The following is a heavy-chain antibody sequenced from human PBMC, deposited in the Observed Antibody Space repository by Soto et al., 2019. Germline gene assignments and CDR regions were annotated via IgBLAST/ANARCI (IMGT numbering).Heavy chain of an antibody. CDR1: GFTFSDHS. D-gene: IGHD6-19*01. CDR3: ASSSGWPYYYYGMDV. CDR2: TRNKANSYTT. Sequence: EVQLVESGGGLVQPGGSLRLSCAASGFTFSDHSMDWVRQAPGKGLEWVGRTRNKANSYTTEYAASVKGRFTISRDDSKNSLYLQMNSLKTEDTAVYYCASSSGWPYYYYGMDVWGQGTTVTVSS. V-gene: IGHV3-72*01. J-gene: IGHJ6*02.